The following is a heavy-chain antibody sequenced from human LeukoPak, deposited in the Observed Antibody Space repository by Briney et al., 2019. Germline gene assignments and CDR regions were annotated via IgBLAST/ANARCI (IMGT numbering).Heavy chain of an antibody. CDR1: GFTFSSSW. V-gene: IGHV3-74*01. J-gene: IGHJ4*02. Sequence: GGSLRLSCAVSGFTFSSSWMHWVRQAPGKGLVWVSHIKTDGSTTAYADSVKGRFTISRDNSKNTLYLQMNSLRAEDTAVYYCARDLGYSSGWYFGHFDYWGQGTLVTVSS. CDR3: ARDLGYSSGWYFGHFDY. D-gene: IGHD6-19*01. CDR2: IKTDGSTT.